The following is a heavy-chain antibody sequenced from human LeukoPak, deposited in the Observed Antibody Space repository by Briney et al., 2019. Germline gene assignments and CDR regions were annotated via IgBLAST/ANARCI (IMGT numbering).Heavy chain of an antibody. CDR3: AGVAVAGAFDY. V-gene: IGHV4-59*01. CDR1: GGSISSYY. CDR2: IYYSGST. D-gene: IGHD6-19*01. J-gene: IGHJ4*02. Sequence: SETLSLTCTVSGGSISSYYWSWIRQPPGKGLEWIGYIYYSGSTNYSPSLKSRVTISVDTSKNQFSLKLSSVTAADTAVYYCAGVAVAGAFDYWGQGTLVTVSS.